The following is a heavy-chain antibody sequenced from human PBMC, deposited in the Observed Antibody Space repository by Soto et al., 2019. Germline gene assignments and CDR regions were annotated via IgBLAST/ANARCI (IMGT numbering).Heavy chain of an antibody. Sequence: PGESLKISCKCSGYSFTSYWIGLVRQMPGKGLEWMGIIYPGDSDTRYSPSFQGQVTISADKSISTAYLQMNSLRAEDTAVYYCARVGGFDWLLYDAFDIWGQGTMVTVSS. CDR1: GYSFTSYW. CDR2: IYPGDSDT. J-gene: IGHJ3*02. CDR3: ARVGGFDWLLYDAFDI. D-gene: IGHD3-9*01. V-gene: IGHV5-51*01.